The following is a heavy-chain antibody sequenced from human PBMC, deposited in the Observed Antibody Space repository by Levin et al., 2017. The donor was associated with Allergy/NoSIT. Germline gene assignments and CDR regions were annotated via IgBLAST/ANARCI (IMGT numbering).Heavy chain of an antibody. D-gene: IGHD3/OR15-3a*01. CDR1: GYTFTNYG. CDR2: ISGYNGNT. J-gene: IGHJ5*02. CDR3: ARDGVYDFRSPHYWGYFDP. V-gene: IGHV1-18*01. Sequence: ASVKVSCKASGYTFTNYGVSWVRQFPGQGLEWMGWISGYNGNTNYPQKLQGRVTLTIDSSTTTVFMELRGLTSDDTAVYYCARDGVYDFRSPHYWGYFDPWGQGTLVTVSS.